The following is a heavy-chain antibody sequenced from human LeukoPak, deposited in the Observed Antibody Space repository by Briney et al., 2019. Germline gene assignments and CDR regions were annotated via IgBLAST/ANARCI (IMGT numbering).Heavy chain of an antibody. CDR1: GFTFDDYA. D-gene: IGHD1-26*01. CDR3: ARDPNSRSYSDY. Sequence: GGSLRLSCAASGFTFDDYAMSWVRQGPGKGLEWVSGINWNGGSTSYADSVKGRFTILRDNAKNSLYLQMNSLRAEDTALYHCARDPNSRSYSDYWGQGTLVTVSS. J-gene: IGHJ4*02. V-gene: IGHV3-20*01. CDR2: INWNGGST.